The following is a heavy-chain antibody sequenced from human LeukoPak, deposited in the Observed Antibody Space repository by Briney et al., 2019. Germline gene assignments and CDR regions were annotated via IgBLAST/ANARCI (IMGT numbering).Heavy chain of an antibody. D-gene: IGHD6-19*01. V-gene: IGHV4-59*08. CDR2: IYYSGST. CDR1: GGSISSYY. CDR3: ARHKQWLVPSNYYYGMDV. J-gene: IGHJ6*02. Sequence: SETLSLTCTVSGGSISSYYWSWIRQPPGKGLEWIGYIYYSGSTNYNPSLKSRVTISVDTPKNQFSLKLSSVTAADTAVYYCARHKQWLVPSNYYYGMDVWGQGTTVTVSS.